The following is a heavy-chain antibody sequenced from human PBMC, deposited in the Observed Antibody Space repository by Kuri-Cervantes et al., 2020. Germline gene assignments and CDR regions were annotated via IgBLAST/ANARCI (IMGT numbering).Heavy chain of an antibody. D-gene: IGHD1-14*01. Sequence: GESLKISCAGSGFTFSNAWMNWVRQAPGKGLEWVGRIKGKYNGGTTHYAAPVEGRFTVSRDDSTNMFYLQMNSLKTEDTAVYYCATGNYFDYWGQGTLVTVSS. J-gene: IGHJ4*02. CDR3: ATGNYFDY. CDR2: IKGKYNGGTT. V-gene: IGHV3-15*01. CDR1: GFTFSNAW.